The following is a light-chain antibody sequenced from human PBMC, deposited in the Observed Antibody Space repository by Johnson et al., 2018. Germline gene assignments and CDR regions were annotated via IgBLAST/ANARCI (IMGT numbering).Light chain of an antibody. V-gene: IGLV1-51*02. CDR3: GTWDSSLSAGNF. Sequence: QSVLTQPPSVSAAPGQKVTISCSGSSSNIGNNYVSWYQQLPGTAPKLLIYENNKRPSGIPDRFSGSKSGTSATLGITGLQTGAEADYYCGTWDSSLSAGNFFRTWTKVT. CDR1: SSNIGNNY. CDR2: ENN. J-gene: IGLJ1*01.